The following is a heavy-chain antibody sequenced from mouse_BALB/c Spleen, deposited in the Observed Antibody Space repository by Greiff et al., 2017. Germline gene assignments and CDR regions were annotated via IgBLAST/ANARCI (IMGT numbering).Heavy chain of an antibody. Sequence: VQLQQSGAELVRPGASVTLSCKASGYTFTDYEMHWVKQTPVHGLEWIGAIDPETGGTAYNQKFKGKATLTADKSSSTAYMELRSLTSEDSAVYYCARRVLRGYAMDYWGQGTSVTVSS. V-gene: IGHV1-15*01. CDR2: IDPETGGT. CDR1: GYTFTDYE. D-gene: IGHD1-1*01. CDR3: ARRVLRGYAMDY. J-gene: IGHJ4*01.